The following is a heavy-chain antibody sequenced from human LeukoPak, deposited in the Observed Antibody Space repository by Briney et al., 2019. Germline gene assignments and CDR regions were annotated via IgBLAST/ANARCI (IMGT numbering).Heavy chain of an antibody. CDR2: LTASGSST. J-gene: IGHJ3*02. CDR3: AKHRVSSGYYASDAFDI. D-gene: IGHD3-22*01. Sequence: GWFLRLSCAAAGFTFRTYAKSWVREAPGKWLEWVSGLTASGSSTYYADTGQGRITVSRDNSKNTLYLQMNRLRAEDTAVYYCAKHRVSSGYYASDAFDIWGQGTIVTVSS. V-gene: IGHV3-23*01. CDR1: GFTFRTYA.